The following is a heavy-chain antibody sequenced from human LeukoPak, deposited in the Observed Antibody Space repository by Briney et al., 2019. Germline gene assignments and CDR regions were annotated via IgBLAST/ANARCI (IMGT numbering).Heavy chain of an antibody. CDR1: GGSISSSSYY. D-gene: IGHD5-24*01. V-gene: IGHV4-39*01. CDR2: IYYSGST. Sequence: SETLSLTCTVSGGSISSSSYYWGWIRQPPGKGLEWIGSIYYSGSTYYNPSLKSRVTISVDPSKNPFSLKLSSVTAADTAVYYCARVEMATIGYWGQGTLVTVSS. J-gene: IGHJ4*02. CDR3: ARVEMATIGY.